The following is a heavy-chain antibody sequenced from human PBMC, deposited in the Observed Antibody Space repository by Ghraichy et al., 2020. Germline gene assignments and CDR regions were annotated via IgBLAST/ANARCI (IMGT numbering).Heavy chain of an antibody. CDR2: SDHSGTT. V-gene: IGHV4-59*08. CDR1: GDSLSNYY. Sequence: SETLSLTCTVSGDSLSNYYWNWIRQSPGKGLEWIGFSDHSGTTNYNPSFKSRVTISVDTSKSQISLKLRSVTAADTAVYYCARRSIFGAVVLNVGGGPWFDPWGQGTLVSVSS. J-gene: IGHJ5*02. D-gene: IGHD3-3*01. CDR3: ARRSIFGAVVLNVGGGPWFDP.